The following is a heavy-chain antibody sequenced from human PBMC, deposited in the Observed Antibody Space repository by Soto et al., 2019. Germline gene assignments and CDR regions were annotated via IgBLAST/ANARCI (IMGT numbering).Heavy chain of an antibody. D-gene: IGHD1-1*01. CDR3: ARGRYGDY. Sequence: QVHLVQSGAEVKKPGASVKVSCKASGYTFTSYGITWVRQAPGQGLEWMGWISAHNGNTDYAQKLQGRVIVTRDTSTSTAYMDLRSLRSADTAVYYCARGRYGDYWGQGALVTVSS. CDR2: ISAHNGNT. V-gene: IGHV1-18*01. J-gene: IGHJ4*02. CDR1: GYTFTSYG.